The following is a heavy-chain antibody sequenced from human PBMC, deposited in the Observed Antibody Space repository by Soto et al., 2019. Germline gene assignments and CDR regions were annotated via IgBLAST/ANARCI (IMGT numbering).Heavy chain of an antibody. CDR3: ARSDIVVVPAAKNDAFDI. J-gene: IGHJ3*02. D-gene: IGHD2-2*01. Sequence: GGSLRLSCAASGFTFSSYSMNWVRQAPGKGLEWVSYISSSSSTIYYADSVKGRFTISRDNAKNSLYLQMNSLRAEDTAVYYCARSDIVVVPAAKNDAFDIWGQGTMVTVSS. CDR2: ISSSSSTI. CDR1: GFTFSSYS. V-gene: IGHV3-48*01.